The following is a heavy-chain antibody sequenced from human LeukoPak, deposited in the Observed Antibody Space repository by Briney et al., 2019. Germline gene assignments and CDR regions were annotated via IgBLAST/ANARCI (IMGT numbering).Heavy chain of an antibody. CDR1: GFTFDDYA. CDR2: ISWNSGSI. D-gene: IGHD5-18*01. Sequence: GGSLRLSCAASGFTFDDYAMHWVRQAPGKGLEWVSGISWNSGSIGYADSVKGRFTISRDNAKNSLYLQMNSLRAEDTALYYCAKDKAMAYYYGMDVWGQGTTVTVSS. J-gene: IGHJ6*02. CDR3: AKDKAMAYYYGMDV. V-gene: IGHV3-9*01.